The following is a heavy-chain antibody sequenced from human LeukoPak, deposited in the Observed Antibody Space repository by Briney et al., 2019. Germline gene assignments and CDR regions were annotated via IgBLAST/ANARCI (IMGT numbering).Heavy chain of an antibody. CDR3: AKDWSITMVRGVIITLFDY. D-gene: IGHD3-10*01. Sequence: GGSLRLSCAASGFTFSSYEMNWVRQAPGKGLEWVSAISGSGGSTYYADSVKGRFTISRDNSKNTLYLQMNSLRAEDTAVYYCAKDWSITMVRGVIITLFDYWGQGTLVTVSS. V-gene: IGHV3-23*01. CDR2: ISGSGGST. CDR1: GFTFSSYE. J-gene: IGHJ4*02.